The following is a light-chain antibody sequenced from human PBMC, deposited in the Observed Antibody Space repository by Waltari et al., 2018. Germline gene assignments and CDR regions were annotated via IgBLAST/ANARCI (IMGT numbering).Light chain of an antibody. Sequence: ESVLTQSPATLSLSRGERATLSCRASQSVSSYLAWYQQKPGQAPRLLIYGASNRATGIPARFSGSGSGTDFTLTISSLEPEDFAVYYCQQRSNWYTFGQGTKLEI. J-gene: IGKJ2*01. CDR3: QQRSNWYT. CDR1: QSVSSY. CDR2: GAS. V-gene: IGKV3-11*01.